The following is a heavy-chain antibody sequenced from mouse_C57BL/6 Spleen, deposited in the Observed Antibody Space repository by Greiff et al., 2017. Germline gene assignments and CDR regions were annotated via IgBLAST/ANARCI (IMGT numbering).Heavy chain of an antibody. CDR2: ISSGSSTI. J-gene: IGHJ3*01. D-gene: IGHD2-13*01. V-gene: IGHV5-17*01. Sequence: EVKLMESGGGLVKPGGSLKLSCAASGFTFSDYGMHWVRQAPEKGLEWVAYISSGSSTIYYADTVKGRFTISRDNAKNTLFLQMTSLRSEDTAMYYCASSDWGVFAWFAYWGQGTLVTVSA. CDR1: GFTFSDYG. CDR3: ASSDWGVFAWFAY.